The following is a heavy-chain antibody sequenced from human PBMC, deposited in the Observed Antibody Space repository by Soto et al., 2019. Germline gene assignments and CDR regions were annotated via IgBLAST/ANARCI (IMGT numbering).Heavy chain of an antibody. D-gene: IGHD3-10*01. CDR2: IYYSGST. J-gene: IGHJ1*01. CDR3: AIIC. CDR1: GFSIDAGYW. V-gene: IGHV4-28*01. Sequence: PAEALSRTEAGSGFSIDAGYWSGWIRQPPEKELEWIGYIYYSGSTYSNPSLESRVTMSVDTSKNQFSLKLSSVTAVVTAVYYCAIICWG.